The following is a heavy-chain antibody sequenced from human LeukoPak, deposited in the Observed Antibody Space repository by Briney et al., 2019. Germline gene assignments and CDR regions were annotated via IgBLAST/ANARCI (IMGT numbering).Heavy chain of an antibody. V-gene: IGHV3-23*01. D-gene: IGHD4-23*01. CDR1: GFTFSSYA. J-gene: IGHJ4*02. CDR2: ISGSGGDT. Sequence: PGGSLRLSCAASGFTFSSYAMSWVRQAPGKGLEWVSAISGSGGDTYYADSVKGRFTISRDNSKNTLYLQMSSLRAEDTVVYYCAKDLGSVVTPPSLDFWGQGTLVTVSS. CDR3: AKDLGSVVTPPSLDF.